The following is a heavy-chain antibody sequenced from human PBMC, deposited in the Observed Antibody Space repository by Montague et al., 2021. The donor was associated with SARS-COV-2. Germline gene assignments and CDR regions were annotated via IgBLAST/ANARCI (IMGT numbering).Heavy chain of an antibody. D-gene: IGHD3-10*01. J-gene: IGHJ5*02. CDR1: GGSISSHF. V-gene: IGHV4-59*11. CDR2: INSNGGT. Sequence: SETLSITCTVSGGSISSHFWSFIRQPPGKGLEWIGYINSNGGTNDNPSFRSVLTMSVDTSKNQFSLQLRSMTPADTAVYFCARATSVRGAVIWFDPWGQGILVTVSS. CDR3: ARATSVRGAVIWFDP.